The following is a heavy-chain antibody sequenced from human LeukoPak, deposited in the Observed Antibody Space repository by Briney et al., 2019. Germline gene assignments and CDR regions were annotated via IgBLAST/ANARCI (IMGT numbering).Heavy chain of an antibody. J-gene: IGHJ4*02. CDR1: GFTFSSYW. Sequence: GGSLRLSGPASGFTFSSYWMSWFRQAQGKGLEWVANIKQDGSEKYYVDSVKGRFTISRDNAKNSLYLQMNSLRAEDTAVYYCARDYDFWSGYHDYWGQGTLVTVSS. D-gene: IGHD3-3*01. CDR2: IKQDGSEK. V-gene: IGHV3-7*01. CDR3: ARDYDFWSGYHDY.